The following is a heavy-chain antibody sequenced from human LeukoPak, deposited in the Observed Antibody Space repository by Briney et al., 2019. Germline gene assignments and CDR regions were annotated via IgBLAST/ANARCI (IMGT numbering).Heavy chain of an antibody. CDR1: GGSLSTHY. V-gene: IGHV4-59*11. D-gene: IGHD5-18*01. Sequence: SETLSLTCTLSGGSLSTHYGSWIRQPPGKGLEWIGYVFDSERTKDNLSLKSRANISAHTPKNKFSLRLTSVTAADSAVYYCATIKRGSIYGYFDFWGQGVLVTVSS. CDR2: VFDSERT. J-gene: IGHJ4*02. CDR3: ATIKRGSIYGYFDF.